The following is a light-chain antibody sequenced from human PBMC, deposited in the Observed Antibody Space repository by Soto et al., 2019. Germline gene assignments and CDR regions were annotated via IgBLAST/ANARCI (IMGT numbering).Light chain of an antibody. J-gene: IGKJ1*01. CDR2: DAS. CDR3: QQYNSYSPWT. CDR1: QSISNW. Sequence: TQSPATLSLSSGERATLSCRASQSISNWLAWYQQKPGKAPKLLIYDASSMESGVPSRFSGSGSGTEFTLTISSLQPDDFATYYCQQYNSYSPWTFGQGTKVDIK. V-gene: IGKV1-5*01.